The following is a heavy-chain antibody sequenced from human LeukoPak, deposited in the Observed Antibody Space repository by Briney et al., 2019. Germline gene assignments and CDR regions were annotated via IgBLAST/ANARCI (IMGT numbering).Heavy chain of an antibody. J-gene: IGHJ4*02. V-gene: IGHV3-30*18. Sequence: PGRSLRLSCAASGFTFSSYGMHWVRQAPGKGLEWVAVISYDGSNKYYADSVKGRFTISRDNSKNTLYLQMNSLRAEDTAAYYCAKDTAAGTGYLDYWGQGTLVTVSS. D-gene: IGHD6-13*01. CDR3: AKDTAAGTGYLDY. CDR2: ISYDGSNK. CDR1: GFTFSSYG.